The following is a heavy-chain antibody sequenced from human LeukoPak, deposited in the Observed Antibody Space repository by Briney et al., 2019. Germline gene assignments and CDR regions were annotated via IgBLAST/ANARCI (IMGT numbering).Heavy chain of an antibody. CDR3: ARQSSHIVVVTGRSKYNWFDP. D-gene: IGHD2-21*02. CDR1: GGSISSSSYY. Sequence: PSETLSLTCTVSGGSISSSSYYWGWIRPPPGKGLEWIRSIYYSGSTYYNPSLKSRVTISVDTSKNQFSLKLSSVTAADTAVYYCARQSSHIVVVTGRSKYNWFDPWGQGTLVTVSS. CDR2: IYYSGST. V-gene: IGHV4-39*01. J-gene: IGHJ5*02.